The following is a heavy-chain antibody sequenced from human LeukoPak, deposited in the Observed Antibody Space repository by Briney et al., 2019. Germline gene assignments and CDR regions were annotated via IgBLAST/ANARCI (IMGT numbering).Heavy chain of an antibody. CDR1: GLTFSSYS. J-gene: IGHJ4*02. D-gene: IGHD3-10*01. CDR3: ARAPPRYGSGSFHFDF. CDR2: VSPSSSYI. Sequence: GKSLRLSCAVSGLTFSSYSMNWVRQAPGKGLEWVASVSPSSSYIYYADSVKGRFTISRDNAKNSLYLQMHSLRDEDTAVYYCARAPPRYGSGSFHFDFWGQGTLVTVSS. V-gene: IGHV3-21*01.